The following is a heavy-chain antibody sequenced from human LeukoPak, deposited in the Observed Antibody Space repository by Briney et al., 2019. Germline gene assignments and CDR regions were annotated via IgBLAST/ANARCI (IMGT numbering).Heavy chain of an antibody. CDR3: ARAGFDP. CDR2: INSDGSRT. J-gene: IGHJ5*02. CDR1: VLTFSSDS. V-gene: IGHV3-74*01. Sequence: SLRPSCAASVLTFSSDSMHWGRQAPGKGLVWVSRINSDGSRTSYADSVKGRFTISRDNAKNTLYLQMNSLRAEDTAVYYCARAGFDPWGQGTLVTVSS.